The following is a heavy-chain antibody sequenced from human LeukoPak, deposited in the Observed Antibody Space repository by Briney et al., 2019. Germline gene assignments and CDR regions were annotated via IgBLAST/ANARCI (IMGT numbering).Heavy chain of an antibody. CDR3: ARDGCHCSSWPKQKYSYYMDV. V-gene: IGHV3-48*01. CDR1: GFTFSSYS. CDR2: ISSSSSTI. J-gene: IGHJ6*03. Sequence: GGSLRLSCAASGFTFSSYSMNWVRQAPGKGLEWVSYISSSSSTIYYADSVKGRFTISRDNAKNSLYMQMNSLIVEDTAMYYCARDGCHCSSWPKQKYSYYMDVWGKGTTVTVSS. D-gene: IGHD6-13*01.